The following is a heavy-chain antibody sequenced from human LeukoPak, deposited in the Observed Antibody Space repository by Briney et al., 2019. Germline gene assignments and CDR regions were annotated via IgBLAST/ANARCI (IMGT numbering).Heavy chain of an antibody. CDR1: GFTFSSYW. Sequence: GGSLRLSCAASGFTFSSYWMHWVRQAPGKGLVWVSRINSDGSSTSYADSVKGRFTISRDNSKNTLYLQMNSLRAEDTAVYYCSLCLKDYYYYYYMDVWGKGTTVTISS. CDR2: INSDGSST. CDR3: SLCLKDYYYYYYMDV. J-gene: IGHJ6*03. V-gene: IGHV3-74*01.